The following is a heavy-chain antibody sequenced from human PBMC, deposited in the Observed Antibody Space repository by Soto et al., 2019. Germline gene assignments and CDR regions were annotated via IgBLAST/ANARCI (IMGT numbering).Heavy chain of an antibody. CDR1: GFTVSSNY. CDR2: IYSGGST. Sequence: GGSLRLSCAASGFTVSSNYMSWVRQAPGKGLEWVSVIYSGGSTYYADSVKGRFTISRDNSKNTLYLQMNSLRAEDTAVYYCAREGAGSSDYGMDVWGQGTTVTVS. CDR3: AREGAGSSDYGMDV. V-gene: IGHV3-53*01. D-gene: IGHD6-13*01. J-gene: IGHJ6*02.